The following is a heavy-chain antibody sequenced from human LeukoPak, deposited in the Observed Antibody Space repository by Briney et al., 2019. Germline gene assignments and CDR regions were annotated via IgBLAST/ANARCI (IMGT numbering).Heavy chain of an antibody. CDR3: ARHGRIYGDYPDFDY. J-gene: IGHJ4*02. CDR2: IYYSGST. V-gene: IGHV4-39*01. CDR1: GGSINSSSYY. Sequence: SETLSLTCTVSGGSINSSSYYWGWIRQPPGKGLEWIGSIYYSGSTYYNPSLKSRVTISVDTSKNQFSLKLSSVTAADTAVYYCARHGRIYGDYPDFDYWGQGTLVTVSS. D-gene: IGHD4-17*01.